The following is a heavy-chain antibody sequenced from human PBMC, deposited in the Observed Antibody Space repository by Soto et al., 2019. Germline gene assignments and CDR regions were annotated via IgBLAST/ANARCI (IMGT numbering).Heavy chain of an antibody. D-gene: IGHD3-3*01. CDR3: AAVGFFGVVIIGPLDV. CDR2: IVVGSGNT. V-gene: IGHV1-58*01. CDR1: GFTFTSSA. J-gene: IGHJ6*02. Sequence: QMQLVQSGPEVKKPGTSVKVSCKASGFTFTSSAVQWVRQARGQRLEWIGWIVVGSGNTNYAQKFQERVTITRDMSTSTAYMELSSQRSEDTAVYYCAAVGFFGVVIIGPLDVWGQGTTVTVSS.